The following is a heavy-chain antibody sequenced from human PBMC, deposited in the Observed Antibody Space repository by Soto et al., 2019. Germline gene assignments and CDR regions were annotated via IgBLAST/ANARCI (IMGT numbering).Heavy chain of an antibody. CDR3: ARGSTPHLPGPAIDY. CDR2: IIPILGIA. Sequence: QVQLVQSGAEVKKPGSSVKVSCKASGGTFSSYTISWVRQAPGQGLEWMGRIIPILGIANYAQKFQGRVTITEDKSTSTAYMELSSLRSEDTAVYYCARGSTPHLPGPAIDYWGQGTLVTVSS. CDR1: GGTFSSYT. J-gene: IGHJ4*02. V-gene: IGHV1-69*02. D-gene: IGHD1-1*01.